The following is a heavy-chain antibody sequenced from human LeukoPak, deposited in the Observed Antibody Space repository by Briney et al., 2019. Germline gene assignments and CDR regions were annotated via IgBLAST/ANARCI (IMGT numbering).Heavy chain of an antibody. CDR1: GYTFPSYG. CDR3: ARDVAFYGSSWHNWFDP. Sequence: GASVKVSCKASGYTFPSYGISWVRQAPGQGLEWMGWISAYNGNTNYAQKLQGRVTMTTDTSTSTAYMELRSLGSDDTAVYYCARDVAFYGSSWHNWFDPWGQGTLVTVSS. CDR2: ISAYNGNT. D-gene: IGHD6-13*01. V-gene: IGHV1-18*01. J-gene: IGHJ5*02.